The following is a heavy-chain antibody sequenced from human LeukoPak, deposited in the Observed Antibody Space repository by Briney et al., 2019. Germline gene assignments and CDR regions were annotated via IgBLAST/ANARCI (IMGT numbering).Heavy chain of an antibody. J-gene: IGHJ4*02. CDR1: GFTFSNYA. CDR2: ISGSGGST. V-gene: IGHV3-23*01. Sequence: GGSLRLSCAASGFTFSNYAMSWVRQAPGRGLKWVSDISGSGGSTFYAGSVKGRFTISRDNSKNTLYLQMNSLRAEDTAVYYCAKDVEMATILAGFGFDYWGQGTLVTVSS. CDR3: AKDVEMATILAGFGFDY. D-gene: IGHD5-24*01.